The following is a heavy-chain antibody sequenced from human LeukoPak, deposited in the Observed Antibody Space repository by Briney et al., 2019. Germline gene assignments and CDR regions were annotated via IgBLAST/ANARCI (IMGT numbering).Heavy chain of an antibody. CDR3: ARWSGNILTGLFDF. CDR1: GFSFRAYW. J-gene: IGHJ4*02. Sequence: GGSLRLSCVASGFSFRAYWMSWVRQAPGRGLEWVANIQQEEIEKYYEDSVKGRFTISRDNAKNSLSLQMNSLRVEDTAVYYCARWSGNILTGLFDFWGQGSLVTVSS. CDR2: IQQEEIEK. V-gene: IGHV3-7*01. D-gene: IGHD3-9*01.